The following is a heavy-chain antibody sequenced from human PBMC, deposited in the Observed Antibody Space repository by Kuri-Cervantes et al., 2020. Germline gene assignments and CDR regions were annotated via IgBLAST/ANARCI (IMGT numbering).Heavy chain of an antibody. CDR1: GFTFSSYA. V-gene: IGHV3-30-3*01. CDR3: AKMGHSVDVPDC. D-gene: IGHD2-2*01. CDR2: ISFDGNIK. J-gene: IGHJ4*02. Sequence: GESLKISCAASGFTFSSYAIHWVRQAPGKGLEWVAVISFDGNIKYYADSVKGRFTVSRDNSKNTLYLQMNSLKTEDTAVYYCAKMGHSVDVPDCWGQGTLVTVSS.